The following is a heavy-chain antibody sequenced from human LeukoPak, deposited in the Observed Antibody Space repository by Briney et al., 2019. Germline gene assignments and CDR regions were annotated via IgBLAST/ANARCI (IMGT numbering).Heavy chain of an antibody. J-gene: IGHJ6*03. CDR3: ARRAVDDYYYYMDV. CDR2: ISAYNGNT. CDR1: GYTFTGYY. D-gene: IGHD3-9*01. Sequence: ASVKVSCKASGYTFTGYYMHWVRQAPGQGLEWMGWISAYNGNTNYAQKLQGRVTMTTDTSTSTAYMELRSLRSDDTAVYYCARRAVDDYYYYMDVWGKGTTVTISS. V-gene: IGHV1-18*04.